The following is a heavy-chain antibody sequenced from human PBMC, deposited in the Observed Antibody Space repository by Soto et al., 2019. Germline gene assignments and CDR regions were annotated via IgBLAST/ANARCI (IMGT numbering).Heavy chain of an antibody. CDR3: ARYAPMVRGVIIKRGGDYYYYYGMDV. D-gene: IGHD3-10*01. V-gene: IGHV1-46*01. Sequence: GASVKVSCKASGYTFTSYYMHWVRQAPGQGLEWMGIINPSGGSTSYAQKFQGRVTMTRDTSTSTVYMELSSLRSEDTAVYYCARYAPMVRGVIIKRGGDYYYYYGMDVWGQGTTVTVSS. CDR2: INPSGGST. CDR1: GYTFTSYY. J-gene: IGHJ6*02.